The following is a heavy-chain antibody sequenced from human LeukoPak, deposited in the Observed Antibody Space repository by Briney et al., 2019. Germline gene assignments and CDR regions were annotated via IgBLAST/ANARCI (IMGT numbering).Heavy chain of an antibody. CDR3: ARGGAVAGIMDV. Sequence: GGSLRLSCAASRFTFSSYWMHWVRQAPGKGLVWVSRINSDGSSTTYADSVKGRFTISRDNAKNTLYLQMNSLRAEDTAAYYCARGGAVAGIMDVWGKGTTVTVSS. CDR1: RFTFSSYW. D-gene: IGHD6-13*01. CDR2: INSDGSST. J-gene: IGHJ6*04. V-gene: IGHV3-74*01.